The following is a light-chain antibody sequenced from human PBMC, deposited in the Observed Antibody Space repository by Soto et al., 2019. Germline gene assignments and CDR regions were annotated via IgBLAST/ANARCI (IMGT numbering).Light chain of an antibody. CDR3: TSYTTSDTLV. Sequence: QSALTQPASVSASPGQSITISCTGTSSDVGAYNYVAWYQQHPGKAPKLMIFDVNNRPSGVSNRFSGSKSGNTASLTISGLQAEDEADYYCTSYTTSDTLVLGGGTNLTVL. CDR1: SSDVGAYNY. J-gene: IGLJ3*02. CDR2: DVN. V-gene: IGLV2-14*01.